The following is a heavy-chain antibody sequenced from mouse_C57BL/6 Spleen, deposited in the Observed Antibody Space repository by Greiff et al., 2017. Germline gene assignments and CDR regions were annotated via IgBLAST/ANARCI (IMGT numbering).Heavy chain of an antibody. D-gene: IGHD3-2*02. Sequence: QVQLKQPGAELVMPGASVKLSCKASGYTFTSYWMHWVKQRPGQGLEWIGEIDPSDSYTNYNQKFKGKSTLTVDKSSSTAYRQLSSLTSEDSAVYYCARQLRLRDYYAMDYWGQGTSVTVSS. CDR3: ARQLRLRDYYAMDY. V-gene: IGHV1-69*01. CDR1: GYTFTSYW. J-gene: IGHJ4*01. CDR2: IDPSDSYT.